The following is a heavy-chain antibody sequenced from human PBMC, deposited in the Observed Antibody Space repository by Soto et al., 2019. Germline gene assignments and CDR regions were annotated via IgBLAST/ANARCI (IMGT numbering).Heavy chain of an antibody. CDR2: IIPTFGTA. Sequence: QVQLVQSGAEVKKPGSPVKVSCKASGGTFSSYAISWVRQAPGQGLEWLGGIIPTFGTANYAQKFQGRVTITADESTSTAYMELSSLRSEDTAVYYCARGSGYYYPYYYYGMDVWGQGTTVTVSS. CDR3: ARGSGYYYPYYYYGMDV. V-gene: IGHV1-69*01. J-gene: IGHJ6*02. D-gene: IGHD3-22*01. CDR1: GGTFSSYA.